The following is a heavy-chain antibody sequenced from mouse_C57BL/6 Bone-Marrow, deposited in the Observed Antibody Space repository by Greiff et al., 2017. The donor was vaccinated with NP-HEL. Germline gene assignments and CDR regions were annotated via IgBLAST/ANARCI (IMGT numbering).Heavy chain of an antibody. CDR1: GYTFPSYW. CDR2: IDPSDSYT. V-gene: IGHV1-69*01. Sequence: VKLQQPGAELVMPGASVKLSCKASGYTFPSYWMHWVKQRPGQGLEWIGEIDPSDSYTNYNQKFKGKSTLTVDKSSSTAYMQLSSLTSEDSAVYYCARTSGSSPYAMDYWGQGTSVTVSS. J-gene: IGHJ4*01. D-gene: IGHD1-1*01. CDR3: ARTSGSSPYAMDY.